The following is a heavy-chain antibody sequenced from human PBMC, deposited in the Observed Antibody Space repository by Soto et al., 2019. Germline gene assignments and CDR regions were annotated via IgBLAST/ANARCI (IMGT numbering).Heavy chain of an antibody. J-gene: IGHJ3*02. D-gene: IGHD5-12*01. V-gene: IGHV4-39*01. CDR2: IYYSGST. Sequence: SETLSLTCTVSGGSISSSSYYWGWIRQPPGKGLEWIGSIYYSGSTYYNPSLKSRVTISVDTSKNQFSLKLSSVTAADTAVYYCARQYSGYDQGPDAFDIWGQGTMVTVSS. CDR1: GGSISSSSYY. CDR3: ARQYSGYDQGPDAFDI.